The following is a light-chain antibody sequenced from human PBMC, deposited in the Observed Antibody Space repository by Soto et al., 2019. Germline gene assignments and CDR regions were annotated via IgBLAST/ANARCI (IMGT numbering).Light chain of an antibody. CDR2: GAS. CDR3: QRYGNSPPFT. V-gene: IGKV3-20*01. CDR1: QRVSSIY. Sequence: EIVLTQSPGTLSLSPGERATLSCRASQRVSSIYLAWYQQKPGQAPRLLIYGASSRATGIPDRFSGSGSGTDFTLIISRLEPEDFAVYFCQRYGNSPPFTFGPGTKVEI. J-gene: IGKJ2*01.